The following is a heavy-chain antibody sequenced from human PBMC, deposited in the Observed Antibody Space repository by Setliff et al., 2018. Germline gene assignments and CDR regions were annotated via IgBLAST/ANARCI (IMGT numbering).Heavy chain of an antibody. CDR2: LYYTGAT. J-gene: IGHJ5*02. V-gene: IGHV4-39*07. D-gene: IGHD6-6*01. Sequence: KPSETLSLTCTVSGGSISTTNYFWGWIRQPPGGGLEWIGILYYTGATYYSPSLKSRVTISVDTPNNQFSLKLSSVTAADTAVFYCARGYAARVGFGNWFDPWGQGTLVTVSS. CDR1: GGSISTTNYF. CDR3: ARGYAARVGFGNWFDP.